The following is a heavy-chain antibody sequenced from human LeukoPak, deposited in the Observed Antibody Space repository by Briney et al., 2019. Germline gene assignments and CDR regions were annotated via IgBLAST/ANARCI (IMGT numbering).Heavy chain of an antibody. D-gene: IGHD6-13*01. CDR2: ITGSGAKT. J-gene: IGHJ4*02. Sequence: GGSVRLSCAASGYTFSTYAMMWARPPPGRGLVWVSTITGSGAKTYYADSVKGRFTLSRDNSRNTLFLQMNRLRAEDTALYFCAKRGPTAAGTSFDYWGRGTLVTVSS. V-gene: IGHV3-23*01. CDR1: GYTFSTYA. CDR3: AKRGPTAAGTSFDY.